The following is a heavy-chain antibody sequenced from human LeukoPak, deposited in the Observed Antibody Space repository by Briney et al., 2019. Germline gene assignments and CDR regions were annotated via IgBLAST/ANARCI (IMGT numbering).Heavy chain of an antibody. D-gene: IGHD6-19*01. V-gene: IGHV3-30*04. J-gene: IGHJ3*02. CDR3: ARDRRRYSSGWEDYAFDI. CDR2: ISYDGSDT. CDR1: GFTFTTYA. Sequence: EGSLRLSCAVSGFTFTTYAMHWVRQAPGKGLEWVAVISYDGSDTYFADSVKGRFTISRDKSKNTLYLQMNSLRTEDTAVYYCARDRRRYSSGWEDYAFDIWGQGTMVTVPS.